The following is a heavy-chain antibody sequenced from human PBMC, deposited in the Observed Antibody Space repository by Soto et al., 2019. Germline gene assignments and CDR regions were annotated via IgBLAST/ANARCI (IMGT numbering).Heavy chain of an antibody. D-gene: IGHD1-1*01. CDR3: ARASAGTIDY. Sequence: SSETLSLTCTVSGASIRSNYWGWIRQPPGKGLEWIGYMYYSGSITYNPSLKSRVTMSVDTSKNQFSLKLSSVTAADTAEYYCARASAGTIDYWGQGTLVTVSS. V-gene: IGHV4-59*08. CDR1: GASIRSNY. CDR2: MYYSGSI. J-gene: IGHJ4*02.